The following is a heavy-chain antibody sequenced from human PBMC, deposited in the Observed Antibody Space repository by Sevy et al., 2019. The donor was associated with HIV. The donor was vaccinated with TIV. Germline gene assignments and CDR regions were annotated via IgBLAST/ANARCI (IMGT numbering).Heavy chain of an antibody. J-gene: IGHJ6*02. V-gene: IGHV3-7*01. CDR1: GFTFSDSW. Sequence: GGSLRLSCAASGFTFSDSWMTWVRQAPGKGLEWVANIKEDGNEQYYVDSVKGRFTLSRDNAKKSLYLEISSLRVEDTAIYYCARGRRNWGLGGLDVWGQGTTVTVSS. CDR3: ARGRRNWGLGGLDV. D-gene: IGHD3-16*01. CDR2: IKEDGNEQ.